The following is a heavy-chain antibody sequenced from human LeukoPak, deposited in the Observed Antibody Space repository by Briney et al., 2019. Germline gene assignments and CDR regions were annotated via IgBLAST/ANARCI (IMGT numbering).Heavy chain of an antibody. CDR3: ARLLQQLVREAVDY. CDR2: INHSGST. D-gene: IGHD6-6*01. J-gene: IGHJ4*02. Sequence: TSETLSLTCAVYGGSFSGYYWSWIRQPPGKGLEWIGEINHSGSTNYNPSLKSRVTIPVDTSKNQFSLKLSSVTAADTAVYYCARLLQQLVREAVDYWGQGTLVTVSS. CDR1: GGSFSGYY. V-gene: IGHV4-34*01.